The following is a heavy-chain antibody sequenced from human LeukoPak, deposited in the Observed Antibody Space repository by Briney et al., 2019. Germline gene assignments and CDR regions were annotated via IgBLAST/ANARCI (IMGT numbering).Heavy chain of an antibody. Sequence: GRSLRFSCAASGFTFSSYGMHWVRQAPGKGLEWVAVIWYDGSNKYYADSVKGRFTISRDNSKNTLYLQMNSLRAEDMAVYYCARDPSHIAAPVYFDYWGEGTRERVSS. CDR2: IWYDGSNK. V-gene: IGHV3-33*01. CDR1: GFTFSSYG. CDR3: ARDPSHIAAPVYFDY. D-gene: IGHD6-13*01. J-gene: IGHJ4*02.